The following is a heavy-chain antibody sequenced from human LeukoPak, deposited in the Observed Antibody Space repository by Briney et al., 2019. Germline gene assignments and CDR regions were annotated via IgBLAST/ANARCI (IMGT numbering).Heavy chain of an antibody. Sequence: GGSLRLSCAASGFTFSSYSMTLVRQAPGKRLECDSFVCIGSSDRYYADSLKSRFTITRDNAKNSLYLQMNSLRAEDTAVYYCATSIAAAVSILGYWGQGTLVTVSS. CDR1: GFTFSSYS. CDR3: ATSIAAAVSILGY. D-gene: IGHD6-13*01. V-gene: IGHV3-21*01. CDR2: VCIGSSDR. J-gene: IGHJ4*02.